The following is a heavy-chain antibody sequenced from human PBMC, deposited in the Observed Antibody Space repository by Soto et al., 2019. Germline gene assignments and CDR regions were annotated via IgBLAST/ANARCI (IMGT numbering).Heavy chain of an antibody. V-gene: IGHV1-18*01. J-gene: IGHJ4*02. CDR1: GYTFTSYG. D-gene: IGHD3-22*01. Sequence: ASVKVSCKASGYTFTSYGISWVRQAPGQGLEWMGWISAYNGNTNYAQKLQGRVTMTTDTSTSTAYMELRSLRSDDTAVYYCARDYYYDSSGYKGHCDGCYYWGQGTLVTVSS. CDR3: ARDYYYDSSGYKGHCDGCYY. CDR2: ISAYNGNT.